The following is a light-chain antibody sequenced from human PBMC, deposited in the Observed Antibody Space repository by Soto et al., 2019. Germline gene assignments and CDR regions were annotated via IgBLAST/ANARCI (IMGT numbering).Light chain of an antibody. CDR3: QQYYSYPRT. Sequence: AIRMTQSPSSLSASTGDRVTITCRASQGISSYLAWYQQKPGKAPKLLIYAASTLQSGVPSRFRRSGSGTDFTLTISCLQSEDFETYYCQQYYSYPRTLAQGTNVDIK. V-gene: IGKV1-8*01. CDR1: QGISSY. CDR2: AAS. J-gene: IGKJ1*01.